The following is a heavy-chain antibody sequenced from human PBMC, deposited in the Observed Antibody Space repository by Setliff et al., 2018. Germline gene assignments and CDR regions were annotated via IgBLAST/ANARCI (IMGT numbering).Heavy chain of an antibody. CDR3: ARGSEFYYGSGTIDS. CDR2: VDRSGNI. Sequence: SETLSLTCTLSGDSISRSTYYWGWIRQSPGKGLEWIGTVDRSGNIFYHPSLKSRVTISGDTSKNQISLKLSSVTPADAAVYYCARGSEFYYGSGTIDSWGPGTLVAVSS. V-gene: IGHV4-39*07. CDR1: GDSISRSTYY. D-gene: IGHD3-10*01. J-gene: IGHJ4*02.